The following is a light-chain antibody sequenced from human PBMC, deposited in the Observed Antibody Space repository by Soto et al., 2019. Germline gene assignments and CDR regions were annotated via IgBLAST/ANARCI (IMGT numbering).Light chain of an antibody. Sequence: EIVLTQSPGTLSLSPGETATVSCRATESLITKALAWYQQKPGQAPRLLIYGAFTRDAAIPDRFNGSGSGTDYALTSSRLELEDSAVYYCQQYGVSPLTIGPGNKVEI. J-gene: IGKJ3*01. CDR3: QQYGVSPLT. CDR2: GAF. V-gene: IGKV3-20*01. CDR1: ESLITKA.